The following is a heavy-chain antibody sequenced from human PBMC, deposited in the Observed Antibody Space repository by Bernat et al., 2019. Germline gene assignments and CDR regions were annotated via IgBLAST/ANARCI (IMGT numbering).Heavy chain of an antibody. CDR3: ARDMFQVAFRQRVKDAFDI. Sequence: QVQLVQSGAEVKKPGASVKVSCKASGYTFTSYGISWVRQAPGQGLEWMGWISAYNGNTNYAQKLQGRGTMTTDTSTSTAYMELRSLRSDDTAVYYCARDMFQVAFRQRVKDAFDIWGQGTMVTVSS. D-gene: IGHD3-10*02. V-gene: IGHV1-18*01. J-gene: IGHJ3*02. CDR1: GYTFTSYG. CDR2: ISAYNGNT.